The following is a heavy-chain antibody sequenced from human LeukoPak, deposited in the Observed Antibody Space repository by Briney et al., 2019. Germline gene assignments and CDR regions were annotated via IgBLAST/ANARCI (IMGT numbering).Heavy chain of an antibody. J-gene: IGHJ6*02. V-gene: IGHV4-30-4*01. D-gene: IGHD3-10*01. CDR1: GGSISSGDYY. CDR2: IYYSGST. CDR3: AREVTMVRGVIRHPPSMDV. Sequence: SETLSLTCTVSGGSISSGDYYWSWIRQPPGNGLEWIGYIYYSGSTYYNPSLKSRATISVDTSKNQFSLKLSSVTAADTAVYYCAREVTMVRGVIRHPPSMDVWGQGTTVTVSS.